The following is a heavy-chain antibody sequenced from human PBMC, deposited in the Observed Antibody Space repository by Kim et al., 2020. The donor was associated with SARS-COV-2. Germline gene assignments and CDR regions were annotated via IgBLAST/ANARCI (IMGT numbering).Heavy chain of an antibody. V-gene: IGHV4-34*01. Sequence: PKSRVTIPVDTSKNQSSLKLSSVTAADTAVYYCARGRDYGDYAALYYFDYWGQGTLVTVSS. CDR3: ARGRDYGDYAALYYFDY. D-gene: IGHD4-17*01. J-gene: IGHJ4*02.